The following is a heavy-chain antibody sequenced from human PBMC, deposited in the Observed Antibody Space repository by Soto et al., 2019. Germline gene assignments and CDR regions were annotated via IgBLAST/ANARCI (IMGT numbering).Heavy chain of an antibody. V-gene: IGHV1-69*13. CDR3: ARYFYDSSGYPNGPTDFDY. CDR1: GGTFSSYT. CDR2: IIPIFGKA. D-gene: IGHD3-22*01. Sequence: GASVKVSCKASGGTFSSYTISWVRQAPGQGLEWMGRIIPIFGKANYAQKFQGRATITADESTSTAYMELSSLRSEDTAVYYCARYFYDSSGYPNGPTDFDYWGQGTLVTVSS. J-gene: IGHJ4*02.